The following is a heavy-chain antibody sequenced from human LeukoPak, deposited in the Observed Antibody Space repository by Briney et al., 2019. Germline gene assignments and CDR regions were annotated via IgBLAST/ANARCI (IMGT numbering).Heavy chain of an antibody. CDR2: INPNSGGT. CDR3: ARDLMMEITAMVSNY. Sequence: ASVKVSCKASGGTFRIYGISWVRQAPGQGLEWMGWINPNSGGTNYAQKFQGRVNMTRDTSISTAYMELSRLRSDDTAVYYCARDLMMEITAMVSNYWGQGTLVTVSS. D-gene: IGHD5-18*01. CDR1: GGTFRIYG. V-gene: IGHV1-2*02. J-gene: IGHJ4*02.